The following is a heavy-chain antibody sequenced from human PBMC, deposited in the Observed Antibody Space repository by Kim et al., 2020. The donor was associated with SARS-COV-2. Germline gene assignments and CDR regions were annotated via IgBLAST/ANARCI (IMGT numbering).Heavy chain of an antibody. CDR3: IKGGWGWIWDN. J-gene: IGHJ4*02. D-gene: IGHD2-21*01. V-gene: IGHV3-23*01. Sequence: TYYVESVEGRFTISRDNSKNTLYLQMNTLRAEDTAIYYCIKGGWGWIWDNWGQGTRVTVSS. CDR2: T.